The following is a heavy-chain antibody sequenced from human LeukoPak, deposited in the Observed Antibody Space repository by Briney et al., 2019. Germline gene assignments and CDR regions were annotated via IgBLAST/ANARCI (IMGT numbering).Heavy chain of an antibody. CDR3: ARALVPAAQRLSS. CDR2: INPNSGGT. CDR1: GYTFTGYY. D-gene: IGHD2-2*01. J-gene: IGHJ5*02. Sequence: ASVRVSCKASGYTFTGYYMHWVRQAPGQGLEWMGWINPNSGGTNYAQKFQGRVTMTRDTSISTAYMEVTRLRSDDTAVYYCARALVPAAQRLSSWGQGTLVTVS. V-gene: IGHV1-2*02.